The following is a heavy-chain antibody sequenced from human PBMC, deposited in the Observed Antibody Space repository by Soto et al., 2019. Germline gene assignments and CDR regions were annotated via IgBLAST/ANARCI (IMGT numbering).Heavy chain of an antibody. D-gene: IGHD6-6*01. Sequence: EVQLAESGGGLAQPGGSLRLSCAGSVFTLSGYAMDWVRHAPGKGLEYVSGISSNGVGTYYANSVQGRFTISRDNSKNTVYLQMGSLRPEDMAVYYCARRARPDFYSMDVWGKGTTVTVSS. CDR1: VFTLSGYA. CDR2: ISSNGVGT. CDR3: ARRARPDFYSMDV. J-gene: IGHJ6*03. V-gene: IGHV3-64*01.